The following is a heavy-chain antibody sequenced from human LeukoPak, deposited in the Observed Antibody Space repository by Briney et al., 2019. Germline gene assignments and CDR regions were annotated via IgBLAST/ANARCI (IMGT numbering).Heavy chain of an antibody. CDR2: IYYSGST. CDR3: ASSYSSSWYRAFDY. V-gene: IGHV4-30-4*01. Sequence: SETLSLTCTVSGGSISSGDYSWSWIRQPPGQGLEWIGYIYYSGSTYYNPSLKSRVTISVDTSKNQFSLKLSSVTAADTAVYYCASSYSSSWYRAFDYWGQGTLVTVSS. CDR1: GGSISSGDYS. D-gene: IGHD6-13*01. J-gene: IGHJ4*02.